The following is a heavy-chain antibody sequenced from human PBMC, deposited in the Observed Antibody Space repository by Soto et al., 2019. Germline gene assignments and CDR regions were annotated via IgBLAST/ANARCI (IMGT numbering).Heavy chain of an antibody. CDR2: IWYDGSNK. Sequence: GGSLRLSCAASGFTFSSYGMHWVRQAPGKGLEWVAVIWYDGSNKYYADSVKGRFTISRDNSKNTLYLQMNSLRAEDTAVYYCARSGDTAMVSNYWGQGTLVNVS. V-gene: IGHV3-33*01. D-gene: IGHD5-18*01. CDR3: ARSGDTAMVSNY. J-gene: IGHJ4*02. CDR1: GFTFSSYG.